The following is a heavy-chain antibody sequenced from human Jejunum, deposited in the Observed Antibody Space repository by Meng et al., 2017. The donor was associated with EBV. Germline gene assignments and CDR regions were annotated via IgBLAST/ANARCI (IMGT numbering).Heavy chain of an antibody. D-gene: IGHD6-25*01. CDR3: SRDLVGSADE. Sequence: EVQLVESGGALVKPGGSLRLSCAASGFTFSSYWMHWVRQAPGKGLVWVSRINEDGRITTYADSVKGRFTISRDNTKNTLYLQMNSLRAEDTAVYFCSRDLVGSADEWGQGTLVNVSS. V-gene: IGHV3-74*01. CDR1: GFTFSSYW. CDR2: INEDGRIT. J-gene: IGHJ4*02.